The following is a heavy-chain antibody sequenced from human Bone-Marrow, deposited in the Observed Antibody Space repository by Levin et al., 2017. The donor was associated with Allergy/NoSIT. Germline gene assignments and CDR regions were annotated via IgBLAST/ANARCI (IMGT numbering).Heavy chain of an antibody. J-gene: IGHJ6*02. CDR2: MNPNSGNT. Sequence: GESLKISCKASGYTFTSYDINWVRQATGQGLEWMGWMNPNSGNTGYAQKFQGRVTMTRNTSISTAYMELSSLRSEDTAVYYCARGRGWLRFLEWLPRNNYYYYGMDVWGQGTTVTVSS. D-gene: IGHD3-3*01. CDR3: ARGRGWLRFLEWLPRNNYYYYGMDV. V-gene: IGHV1-8*01. CDR1: GYTFTSYD.